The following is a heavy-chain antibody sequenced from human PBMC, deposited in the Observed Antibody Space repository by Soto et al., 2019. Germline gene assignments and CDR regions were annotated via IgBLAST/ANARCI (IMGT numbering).Heavy chain of an antibody. CDR1: GFTFSSYA. V-gene: IGHV3-30-3*01. D-gene: IGHD3-3*01. Sequence: QVQLVESGGGVVQPGRSLRLSCAASGFTFSSYAMHWVRQAPGKGLEWVAVISYDGSNKYYADSVKGRFTISRDNSKNTLYLQMNSLRAEDTVVYYCARDEIRFSWAYGMDVWGQGTKVTVSS. J-gene: IGHJ6*02. CDR2: ISYDGSNK. CDR3: ARDEIRFSWAYGMDV.